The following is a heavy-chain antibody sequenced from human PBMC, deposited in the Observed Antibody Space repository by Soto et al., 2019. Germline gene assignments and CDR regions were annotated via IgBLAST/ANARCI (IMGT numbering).Heavy chain of an antibody. V-gene: IGHV4-61*01. CDR3: ATHATWSPGGFDP. D-gene: IGHD2-2*01. CDR2: IHYSGNT. Sequence: QVQLQESGPGLVKPSEILSLTCTVSGESVKSGSYYWNWIRQPPGKGLEWIGYIHYSGNTRYNPSLKGRVAMSLDTSTSQFSLKLTSVTAADTAVYYCATHATWSPGGFDPWGQGTLVTVSS. J-gene: IGHJ5*02. CDR1: GESVKSGSYY.